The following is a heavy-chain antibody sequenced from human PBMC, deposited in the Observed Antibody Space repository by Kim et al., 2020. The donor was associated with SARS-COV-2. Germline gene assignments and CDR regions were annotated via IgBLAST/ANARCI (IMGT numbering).Heavy chain of an antibody. D-gene: IGHD3-10*01. CDR3: ARGPPHYYGSGSYYPGSPGDYYYMDV. J-gene: IGHJ6*03. CDR1: GYTFTSYA. CDR2: INAGNGNT. V-gene: IGHV1-3*01. Sequence: ASVKVSCKASGYTFTSYAMHWVRQAPGQRLEWMGWINAGNGNTKYSQKFQGRVTITRDTSASTAYMELSSLRSEDTAVYYCARGPPHYYGSGSYYPGSPGDYYYMDVWGKGTTVTVSS.